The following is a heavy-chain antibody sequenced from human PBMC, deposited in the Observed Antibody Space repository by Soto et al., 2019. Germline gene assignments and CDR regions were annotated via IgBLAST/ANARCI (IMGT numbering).Heavy chain of an antibody. CDR2: IDPSDSYT. V-gene: IGHV5-10-1*01. CDR3: ARRRSRSWYPGNWFDP. Sequence: GESLKLSWKGSGDSFTRYWISWVRQMPGKGLEWRGRIDPSDSYTNYSPSFQGHVTISADKSISTAYLQWSSLKASDTAMFYCARRRSRSWYPGNWFDPWGQGTLVTVS. D-gene: IGHD6-13*01. CDR1: GDSFTRYW. J-gene: IGHJ5*02.